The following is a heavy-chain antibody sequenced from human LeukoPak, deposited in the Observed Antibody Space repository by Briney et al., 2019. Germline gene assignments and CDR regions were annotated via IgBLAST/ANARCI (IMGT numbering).Heavy chain of an antibody. CDR2: ISGSGGST. J-gene: IGHJ6*03. Sequence: GGSLRLSCAASGFTFSSYGMSWVRQAPGKGLEWVSAISGSGGSTYYADSVKGRFTISRDNSKNTLYLQMNSLRAEDTAVYYCAKVGSSSYYYYYMDVWGKGTTVTVSS. CDR1: GFTFSSYG. CDR3: AKVGSSSYYYYYMDV. V-gene: IGHV3-23*01. D-gene: IGHD6-13*01.